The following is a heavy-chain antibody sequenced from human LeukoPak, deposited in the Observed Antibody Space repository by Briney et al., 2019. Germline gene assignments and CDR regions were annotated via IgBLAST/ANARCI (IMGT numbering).Heavy chain of an antibody. CDR3: ARDSRRVGATGGSDS. V-gene: IGHV3-7*03. Sequence: GGSLRLSCAASGFTFSDYWMSWVRQAPGKGLEGVANIKQDGTEKNYVDSVKGRFIISRDNAKNSLYLQLSSLRADDTAVYYCARDSRRVGATGGSDSWGQGTLVTVSS. CDR2: IKQDGTEK. J-gene: IGHJ4*02. D-gene: IGHD1-26*01. CDR1: GFTFSDYW.